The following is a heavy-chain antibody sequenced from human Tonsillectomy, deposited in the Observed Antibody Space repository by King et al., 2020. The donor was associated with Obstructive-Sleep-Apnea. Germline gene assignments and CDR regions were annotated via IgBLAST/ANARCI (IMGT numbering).Heavy chain of an antibody. CDR3: ARGLHYYDSSGYSYYFDY. J-gene: IGHJ4*02. Sequence: VQLVESGGGVVQPGRSLRLSCAASGFTFSTYALHWVRQAPGKGLEGVAVISYDGGNKYYADPVKGRFTISRDNSQNTLYLQMNSLRAEDTAVYYCARGLHYYDSSGYSYYFDYWGQGTLVTVSS. D-gene: IGHD3-22*01. CDR1: GFTFSTYA. CDR2: ISYDGGNK. V-gene: IGHV3-30*04.